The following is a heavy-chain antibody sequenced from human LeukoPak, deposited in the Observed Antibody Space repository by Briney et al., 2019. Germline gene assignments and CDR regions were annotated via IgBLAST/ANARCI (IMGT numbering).Heavy chain of an antibody. CDR2: IYHSGST. CDR3: ARATPAYSSSWTGTFDP. V-gene: IGHV4-4*02. J-gene: IGHJ5*02. D-gene: IGHD3/OR15-3a*01. CDR1: GGSISSSNW. Sequence: PSETLSLTCAVSGGSISSSNWWSWVRQPPGKGLEWIGEIYHSGSTNYNPSLKSRVTISVDKSKNQFSLKLSSVTAADTAVYFCARATPAYSSSWTGTFDPWGQGTLVTVSS.